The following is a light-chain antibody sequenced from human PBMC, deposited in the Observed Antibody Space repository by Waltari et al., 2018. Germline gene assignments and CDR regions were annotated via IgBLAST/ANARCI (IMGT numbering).Light chain of an antibody. CDR2: GAS. J-gene: IGKJ4*01. V-gene: IGKV3-20*01. CDR3: QQYGSSPLT. CDR1: QSVSSSH. Sequence: EIVLTQSPGTLSLSPGERATLSCRATQSVSSSHLAWYQQKPGQAPRPLISGASSRATGIPDRFSASGSGTDFTLTISRLEPEDFAVYYCQQYGSSPLTFGGGTKVEIK.